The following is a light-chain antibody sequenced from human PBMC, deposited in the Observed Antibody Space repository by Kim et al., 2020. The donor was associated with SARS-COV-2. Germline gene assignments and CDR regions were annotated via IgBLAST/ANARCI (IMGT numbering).Light chain of an antibody. CDR3: SSYTSSSTRV. Sequence: QSCTSSFTGTSSDVGCYNFVSLYPQHPCKAPKLMICDVSNRPSGVSNRFSGSKSGNTASLTISGLQAEDEADYYCSSYTSSSTRVFGGGTQLTVL. J-gene: IGLJ3*02. CDR2: DVS. CDR1: SSDVGCYNF. V-gene: IGLV2-14*03.